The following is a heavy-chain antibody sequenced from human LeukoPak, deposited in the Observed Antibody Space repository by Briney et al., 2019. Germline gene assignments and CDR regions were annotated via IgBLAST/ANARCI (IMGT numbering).Heavy chain of an antibody. Sequence: SETLSLTCTVSGYSTSSGYYWGWIRQPPGKGLEWIGSIYHSGSTYYSPSLKSRVTISVDTSKNQFSLKLSSVTAADTAVYYCASVAGTDYWGQGTLVTVSS. CDR2: IYHSGST. V-gene: IGHV4-38-2*02. CDR1: GYSTSSGYY. J-gene: IGHJ4*02. D-gene: IGHD6-19*01. CDR3: ASVAGTDY.